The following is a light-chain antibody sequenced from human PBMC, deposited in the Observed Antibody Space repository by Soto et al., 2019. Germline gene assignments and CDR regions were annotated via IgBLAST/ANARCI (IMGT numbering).Light chain of an antibody. CDR1: SSNIGAGYD. CDR3: QSYDSSLSGYV. CDR2: GNS. Sequence: VLTQPLSVSGAPGQRDTISCTGSSSNIGAGYDVHWYQQLPGTAPKLLIYGNSNRPSGVPDRFSGSKSGTSASLAITGLQAEDEADYYCQSYDSSLSGYVFGTGTKVTVL. J-gene: IGLJ1*01. V-gene: IGLV1-40*01.